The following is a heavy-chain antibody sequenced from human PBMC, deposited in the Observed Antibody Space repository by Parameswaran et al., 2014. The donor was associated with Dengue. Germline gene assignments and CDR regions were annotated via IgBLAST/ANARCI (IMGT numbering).Heavy chain of an antibody. CDR3: VSLYGSGSYYHPYYYYGMDV. V-gene: IGHV4-34*01. D-gene: IGHD3-10*01. CDR2: INHSGST. J-gene: IGHJ6*02. Sequence: RWIRQPPGKGLEWIGEINHSGSTNYNPSLKSRVTISVDTSKNQFSLKLSSVTAADTAVYYCVSLYGSGSYYHPYYYYGMDVWGQGTTVTVSS.